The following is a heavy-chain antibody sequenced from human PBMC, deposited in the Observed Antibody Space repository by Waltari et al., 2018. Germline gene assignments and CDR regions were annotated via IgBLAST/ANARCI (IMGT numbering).Heavy chain of an antibody. Sequence: QVQLQQWGAGLLKPSETLSLTCAAYGGSFSGYYWVWIRKPPGKGLEWIGEINHSGSTNYNPSLKSRVTISVDTSKNQFSLKLSSVTAADTAVYYCARGRYYDSSGYYWPSWGQGTLVTVSS. V-gene: IGHV4-34*01. J-gene: IGHJ4*02. CDR2: INHSGST. CDR1: GGSFSGYY. CDR3: ARGRYYDSSGYYWPS. D-gene: IGHD3-22*01.